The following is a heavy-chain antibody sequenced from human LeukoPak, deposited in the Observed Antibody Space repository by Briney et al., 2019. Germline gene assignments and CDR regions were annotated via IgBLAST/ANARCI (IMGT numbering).Heavy chain of an antibody. CDR3: ASTVVPTAIRGDRIDY. CDR2: IYTSGST. D-gene: IGHD2-2*02. CDR1: GGSISSYY. J-gene: IGHJ4*02. Sequence: SETLSLTCTVSGGSISSYYWSWIRQPAGKGLEWIGRIYTSGSTNYNPSLKSRITISVDTSKNQFSLKLSSVTAADTAVYYCASTVVPTAIRGDRIDYWGQGTLVTVSS. V-gene: IGHV4-4*07.